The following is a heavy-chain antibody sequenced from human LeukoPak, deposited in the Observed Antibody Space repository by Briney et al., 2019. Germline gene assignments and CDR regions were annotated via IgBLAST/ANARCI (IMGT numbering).Heavy chain of an antibody. J-gene: IGHJ4*02. Sequence: PGGSLRLSCAASGFTFSNYEMNWVRQAPGKGLEWVSYISSGSSTIYYADSVKGRFTISRDNAKNSLYLQVNSLRDEDTAVYYCARGRGDVWGQGTLVTVSS. CDR2: ISSGSSTI. CDR1: GFTFSNYE. D-gene: IGHD3-10*01. V-gene: IGHV3-48*02. CDR3: ARGRGDV.